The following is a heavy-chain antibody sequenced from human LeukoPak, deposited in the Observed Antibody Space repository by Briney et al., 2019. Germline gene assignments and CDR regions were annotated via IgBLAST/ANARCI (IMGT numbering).Heavy chain of an antibody. D-gene: IGHD1-7*01. Sequence: ASVKVSCTASGYTFTEHFIHWVRQAPGQGLQYMGWIHPASANTVYAQMFHGRVTLTRDTPATTTYMELSGLRSDDTAVYYCARGLGPANLWGQGTLVTVSS. J-gene: IGHJ4*02. CDR2: IHPASANT. CDR3: ARGLGPANL. CDR1: GYTFTEHF. V-gene: IGHV1-2*02.